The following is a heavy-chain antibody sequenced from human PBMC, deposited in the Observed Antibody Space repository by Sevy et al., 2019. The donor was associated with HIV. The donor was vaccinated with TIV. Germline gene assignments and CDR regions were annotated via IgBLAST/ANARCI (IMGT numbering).Heavy chain of an antibody. J-gene: IGHJ6*02. CDR3: AIGPSRYSSGWPIYYYGMDV. Sequence: GGSLRLSCAASGFTFDDYTMHWVRQAPGKGLEWVSLISWDGGSTYYADSVKGRFTISRDNSKNSLYLQMNSLRTEDTALYYCAIGPSRYSSGWPIYYYGMDVWGQGTTVTVSS. V-gene: IGHV3-43*01. D-gene: IGHD6-19*01. CDR2: ISWDGGST. CDR1: GFTFDDYT.